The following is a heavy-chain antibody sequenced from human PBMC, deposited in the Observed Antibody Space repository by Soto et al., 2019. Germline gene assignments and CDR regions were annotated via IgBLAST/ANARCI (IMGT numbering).Heavy chain of an antibody. J-gene: IGHJ4*02. CDR1: GGTFSSYA. Sequence: SVKLSCKASGGTFSSYAISWVRQAPGQGLEWMGGIIPIFGTANYAQKFQGRVTITADESTSTAYMELSSLRSEDTAVYYCARDRIAVAGPFDYWGQGTLVTVSS. CDR3: ARDRIAVAGPFDY. CDR2: IIPIFGTA. V-gene: IGHV1-69*13. D-gene: IGHD6-19*01.